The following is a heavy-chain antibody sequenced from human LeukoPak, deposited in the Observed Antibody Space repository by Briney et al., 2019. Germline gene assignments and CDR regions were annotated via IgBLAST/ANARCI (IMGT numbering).Heavy chain of an antibody. D-gene: IGHD6-13*01. CDR1: GFTFSSYA. J-gene: IGHJ4*02. Sequence: PGGSLRLSCAASGFTFSSYAMSWVRQAPGKGLEWVSAISGSGGNTYYADSVKGRFTISRDNSKNTLYLQMNSLRAEDTAVYYCARGMSSSWLAGDYWGQGTLVTVSS. V-gene: IGHV3-23*01. CDR2: ISGSGGNT. CDR3: ARGMSSSWLAGDY.